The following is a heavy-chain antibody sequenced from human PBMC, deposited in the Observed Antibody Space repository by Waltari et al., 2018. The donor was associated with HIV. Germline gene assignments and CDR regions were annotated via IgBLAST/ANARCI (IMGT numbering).Heavy chain of an antibody. V-gene: IGHV1-2*02. Sequence: QVQLVQSGAEVKKPGASVKVSCKASGYTFTGYYMHWVRQAPGQGLEWMGWINPNRGGTNYAQKVQGRVTMTRDTSISTAYMELSRLRSDDTAVYYCARAYYYDQGWFDPWGQGTLVTVSS. D-gene: IGHD3-22*01. CDR3: ARAYYYDQGWFDP. J-gene: IGHJ5*02. CDR1: GYTFTGYY. CDR2: INPNRGGT.